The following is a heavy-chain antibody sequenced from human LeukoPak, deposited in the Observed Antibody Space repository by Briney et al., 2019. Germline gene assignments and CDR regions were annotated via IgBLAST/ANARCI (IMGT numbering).Heavy chain of an antibody. J-gene: IGHJ4*02. CDR2: ISSSSSTI. D-gene: IGHD3-22*01. CDR3: ARDRPPEGYYDSTGSFDY. Sequence: GGSLRLSCAASGFTFSSYSMNWVRQAPGKGLEWVSYISSSSSTIYYADSVKGRFTISRDNAKNSVHLQMNSLRAEDTAVYYCARDRPPEGYYDSTGSFDYWGQGTLVTVSS. V-gene: IGHV3-48*04. CDR1: GFTFSSYS.